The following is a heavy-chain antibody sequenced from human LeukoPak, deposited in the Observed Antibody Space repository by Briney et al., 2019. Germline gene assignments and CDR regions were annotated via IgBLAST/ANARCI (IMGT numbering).Heavy chain of an antibody. CDR3: AKDPHAANFRYYFEY. D-gene: IGHD2-15*01. V-gene: IGHV3-66*01. Sequence: PGGSLRLSCAASGFTVSSNYMSWVRQAPGKGLEWVSVIYSGGSTYYADSVKGRFTISRDNSKNTLYLQMSSLRAEDTAVYYCAKDPHAANFRYYFEYWGQGTPLTVSS. CDR1: GFTVSSNY. J-gene: IGHJ4*02. CDR2: IYSGGST.